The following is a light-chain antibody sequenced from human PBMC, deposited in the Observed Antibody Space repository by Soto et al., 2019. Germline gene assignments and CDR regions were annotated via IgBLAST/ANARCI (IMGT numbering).Light chain of an antibody. CDR2: LEGSGSY. Sequence: VLTQSSSASASLGSSVKLTCTLSSGHSSYIIAWHQQQPGKAPRYLMKLEGSGSYNKGSGVPDRFSGSSSGADRYLTISNLQFEDEADYYCETWDSNTLWVFGGGTKLTVL. V-gene: IGLV4-60*02. CDR1: SGHSSYI. CDR3: ETWDSNTLWV. J-gene: IGLJ3*02.